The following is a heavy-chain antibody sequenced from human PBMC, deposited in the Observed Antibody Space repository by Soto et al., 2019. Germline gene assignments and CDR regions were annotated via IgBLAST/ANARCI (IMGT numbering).Heavy chain of an antibody. CDR1: GGSFSVYY. CDR2: INHSGST. CDR3: ARGRGYCSSTSCRTPIYGMDV. V-gene: IGHV4-34*01. J-gene: IGHJ6*02. D-gene: IGHD2-2*01. Sequence: SETLSLTCAVYGGSFSVYYWSWIRQPPGKGLEWIGEINHSGSTNYNPSLKSRVTISVDTSKNQFSLKLSSVTAADTAVYYCARGRGYCSSTSCRTPIYGMDVWGQGTTVTVSS.